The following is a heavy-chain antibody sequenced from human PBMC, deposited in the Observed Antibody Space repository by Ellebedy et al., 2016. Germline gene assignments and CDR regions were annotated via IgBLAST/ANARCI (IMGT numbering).Heavy chain of an antibody. CDR2: IWYDGSNK. J-gene: IGHJ4*02. Sequence: GGSLRLSXAASGFTFSSYGMHWVRQAPGKGLEWVAVIWYDGSNKYYADSVKGRFTISRDNSKNTLYLQMNSLRAEDTAVYYCARDGGIAAAGPVDYWGQGTLVTVSS. CDR3: ARDGGIAAAGPVDY. V-gene: IGHV3-33*01. D-gene: IGHD6-13*01. CDR1: GFTFSSYG.